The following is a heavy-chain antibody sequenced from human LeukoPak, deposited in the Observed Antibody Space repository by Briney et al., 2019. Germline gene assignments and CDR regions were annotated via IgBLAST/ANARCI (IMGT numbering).Heavy chain of an antibody. CDR3: AREKRQLDY. Sequence: SETLSLTCAVSGGSISSYYWSWIRQPPGRGLEWIGYIYYSGSTNYNPSLKSRVTISVDTSKNQFSLKLSSVTAADTAVYYCAREKRQLDYWGQGTLVTVSS. CDR1: GGSISSYY. CDR2: IYYSGST. V-gene: IGHV4-59*01. D-gene: IGHD6-13*01. J-gene: IGHJ4*02.